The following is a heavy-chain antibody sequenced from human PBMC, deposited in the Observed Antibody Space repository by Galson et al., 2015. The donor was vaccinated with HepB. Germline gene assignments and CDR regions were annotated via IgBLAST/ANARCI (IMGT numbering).Heavy chain of an antibody. Sequence: SLRLSCAASGFTFSGSAMHWVRQASGKGLEWVGRIRSKANSYATAYAASVKGRFTISRDDSKNTAYLQMNSLKTEDTAVYYCTRKREPTTVVTPDYYYMDVWGKGTTVTVSS. D-gene: IGHD4-23*01. V-gene: IGHV3-73*01. CDR2: IRSKANSYAT. CDR3: TRKREPTTVVTPDYYYMDV. CDR1: GFTFSGSA. J-gene: IGHJ6*03.